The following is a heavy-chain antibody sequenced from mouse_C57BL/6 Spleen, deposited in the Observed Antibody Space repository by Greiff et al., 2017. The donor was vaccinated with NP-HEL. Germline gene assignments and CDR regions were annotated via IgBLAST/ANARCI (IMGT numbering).Heavy chain of an antibody. V-gene: IGHV3-6*01. CDR1: GYSITSGYY. D-gene: IGHD5-1*01. J-gene: IGHJ2*01. CDR3: ARNPNVYPYYFDY. CDR2: ISYDGSN. Sequence: EVKLMESGPGLVKPSQSLSLTCSVTGYSITSGYYWNWIRQFPGNKLEWMGFISYDGSNNYNPSLKNRISITRDTSKNQFFLKLNSVTTEYTATYYCARNPNVYPYYFDYWGQGTTLTVSS.